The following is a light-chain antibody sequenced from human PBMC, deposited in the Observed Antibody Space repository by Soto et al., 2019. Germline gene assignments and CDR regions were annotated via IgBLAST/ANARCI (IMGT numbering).Light chain of an antibody. CDR3: QQYNNWLGLT. J-gene: IGKJ4*01. CDR2: GAS. Sequence: EIVMTQSPTTLSVSPGERATLSCRASQSISSYLAWYQQKPGQAPRLLIYGASTRATGVPVGFSGSGSGTDFTLTISSLQSEDFAVYYCQQYNNWLGLTFGGGTKVDIK. CDR1: QSISSY. V-gene: IGKV3-15*01.